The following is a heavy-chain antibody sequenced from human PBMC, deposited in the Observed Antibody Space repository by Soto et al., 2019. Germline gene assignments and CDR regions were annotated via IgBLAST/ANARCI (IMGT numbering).Heavy chain of an antibody. Sequence: GGSLRLSCAASGFTLSSYAMSWVRQAPGKGLEWVSAISGSGGSTYYADSVKGRFTISRDNSKNTLYLQMNSLRAEDTAVYYCAKRGYYGSGSYYNALGYYYGMDVWGQGTTVTRLL. J-gene: IGHJ6*02. CDR1: GFTLSSYA. D-gene: IGHD3-10*01. CDR3: AKRGYYGSGSYYNALGYYYGMDV. V-gene: IGHV3-23*01. CDR2: ISGSGGST.